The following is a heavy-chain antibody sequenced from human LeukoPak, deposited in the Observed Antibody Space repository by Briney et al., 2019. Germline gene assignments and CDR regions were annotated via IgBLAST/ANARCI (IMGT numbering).Heavy chain of an antibody. J-gene: IGHJ4*02. CDR3: ARPPYGSAFYYYFHY. CDR2: ISAYNCNT. V-gene: IGHV1-18*01. Sequence: ASVTVSFTASVYTFTIYGISWVRQAPGQGHEEMGGISAYNCNTNYSQNLQARVTMTTDTSTSTAYMELRSLRSDDTAVYYCARPPYGSAFYYYFHYWVQGTLVTVSS. CDR1: VYTFTIYG. D-gene: IGHD3-10*01.